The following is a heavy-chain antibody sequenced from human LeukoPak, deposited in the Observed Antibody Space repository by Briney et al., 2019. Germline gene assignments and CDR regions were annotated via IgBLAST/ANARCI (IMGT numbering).Heavy chain of an antibody. J-gene: IGHJ6*02. CDR1: GGSISSSSYY. Sequence: PSETLSLTCTVSGGSISSSSYYWGWIRQPPGKGLEWVVSIYYSGSTYYNSSLKRRVTISVDTSKNQFSLKLSSVTAADTAVYYCARQTGSAAYYYYGMDVWGQGTTVTVSS. V-gene: IGHV4-39*01. CDR2: IYYSGST. CDR3: ARQTGSAAYYYYGMDV. D-gene: IGHD3-10*01.